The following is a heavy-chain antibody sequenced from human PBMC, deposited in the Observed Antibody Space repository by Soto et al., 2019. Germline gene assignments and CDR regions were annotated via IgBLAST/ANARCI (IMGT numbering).Heavy chain of an antibody. Sequence: EVQLVESGGGLVQPGGSLRLSCAASGFTFGSYWMSWVRQAPGKGLEWLATIKMAASEKKYVDSVKGRFTMSRDNAKNSLYLQMASLRAEDTAVFYCASDSGYGSGACVNHDLDYWGHGTQVTVSS. CDR3: ASDSGYGSGACVNHDLDY. CDR2: IKMAASEK. CDR1: GFTFGSYW. D-gene: IGHD3-10*01. V-gene: IGHV3-7*01. J-gene: IGHJ4*01.